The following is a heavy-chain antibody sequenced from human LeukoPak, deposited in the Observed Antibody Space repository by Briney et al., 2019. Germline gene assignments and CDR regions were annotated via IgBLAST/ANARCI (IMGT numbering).Heavy chain of an antibody. Sequence: PGGSLRLSCAASGFTFSSYWMSWVRQAPGKGPEWEAHIKQDASQEYHVDSVKGRFTISRDNAKNSLYLQMNSLRAEDTAVYYCARGVVYPAWSGPHWSDYWGQGALVTVSS. D-gene: IGHD3-3*01. CDR1: GFTFSSYW. J-gene: IGHJ4*02. V-gene: IGHV3-7*01. CDR3: ARGVVYPAWSGPHWSDY. CDR2: IKQDASQE.